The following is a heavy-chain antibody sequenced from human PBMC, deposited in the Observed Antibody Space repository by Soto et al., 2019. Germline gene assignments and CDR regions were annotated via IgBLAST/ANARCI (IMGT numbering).Heavy chain of an antibody. CDR1: GVSISSGGYS. CDR3: ARNPGL. CDR2: IYHSGSI. Sequence: QLQLQESGSGLVNPSQTLSLTCAVSGVSISSGGYSWSWIRQPPGKGLEWIGYIYHSGSIYYNSFLKSRGTISVDRSKNQFSRKLSAVTAADTAVYYCARNPGLWGRGTLVTVSS. V-gene: IGHV4-30-2*01. J-gene: IGHJ2*01.